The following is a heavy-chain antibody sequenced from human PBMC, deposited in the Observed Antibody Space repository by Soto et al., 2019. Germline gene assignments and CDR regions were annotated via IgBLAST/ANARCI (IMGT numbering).Heavy chain of an antibody. Sequence: QVQLVESGGGVVQPGRSLRLSCAASGFTFSSYGMHWVRQAPGKGLEWVAVISYDGSNKYYADSVKGRFTISRDNSKNTLYLQMNSLRAEDTAVYYCAKDRSGGSSPDYMDVWGKGTTVTVSS. CDR3: AKDRSGGSSPDYMDV. V-gene: IGHV3-30*18. D-gene: IGHD2-15*01. CDR1: GFTFSSYG. J-gene: IGHJ6*03. CDR2: ISYDGSNK.